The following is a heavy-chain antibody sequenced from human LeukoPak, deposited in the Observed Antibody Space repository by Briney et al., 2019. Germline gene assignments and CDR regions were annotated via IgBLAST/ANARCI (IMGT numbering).Heavy chain of an antibody. V-gene: IGHV1-69*04. CDR1: GGTFSSYA. CDR2: IIPIFGIA. J-gene: IGHJ3*02. Sequence: GASVKVSCEASGGTFSSYAISWVRQAPGQGLEWMGRIIPIFGIANYAQKFQGRVTITADKSTSTAYMELSSLRSEDTAVYYCARDVTPQDIVVVPAAHDAFDIWGQGTMVTVSS. CDR3: ARDVTPQDIVVVPAAHDAFDI. D-gene: IGHD2-2*01.